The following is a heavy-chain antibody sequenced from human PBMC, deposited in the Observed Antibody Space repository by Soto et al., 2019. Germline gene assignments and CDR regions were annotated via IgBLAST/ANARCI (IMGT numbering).Heavy chain of an antibody. Sequence: GGSLRLSCAASGFTFSSYWMHWVRQAPGKGLVWVSRMNEDGGTTDYADSVKGRFTISRDNAKDTLYLQMNSLRVEDTAVYYCASDLSGRADVWGQGTTVTVSS. CDR1: GFTFSSYW. V-gene: IGHV3-74*01. CDR2: MNEDGGTT. D-gene: IGHD3-10*01. J-gene: IGHJ6*02. CDR3: ASDLSGRADV.